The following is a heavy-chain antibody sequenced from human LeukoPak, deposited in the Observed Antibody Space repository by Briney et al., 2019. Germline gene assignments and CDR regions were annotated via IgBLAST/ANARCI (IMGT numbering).Heavy chain of an antibody. Sequence: GGSLRLSCAASGFTFSSYSMNWVRQAPGKGLEWVSSISSSSSYIYYADSVKGRFTISRDNAKNSLYLQMNSLRAEDTAVYYCARFVGQLVARGPLDYWGQGTLVTVSP. CDR2: ISSSSSYI. V-gene: IGHV3-21*01. D-gene: IGHD6-6*01. CDR1: GFTFSSYS. J-gene: IGHJ4*02. CDR3: ARFVGQLVARGPLDY.